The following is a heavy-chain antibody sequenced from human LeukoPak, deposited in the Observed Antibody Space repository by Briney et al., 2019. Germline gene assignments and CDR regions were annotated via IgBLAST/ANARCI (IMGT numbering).Heavy chain of an antibody. D-gene: IGHD5-12*01. CDR2: IIPILGIA. CDR1: GGIFSSYA. Sequence: ASVKVSCKASGGIFSSYAISWVRQAPGQGLEWMGRIIPILGIANYAQKFQGRVTITADKSTSTAYMELSSLRSEDTAVYYCARVGGLGGYSGYESLDYWGQGTLVTVSS. J-gene: IGHJ4*02. V-gene: IGHV1-69*04. CDR3: ARVGGLGGYSGYESLDY.